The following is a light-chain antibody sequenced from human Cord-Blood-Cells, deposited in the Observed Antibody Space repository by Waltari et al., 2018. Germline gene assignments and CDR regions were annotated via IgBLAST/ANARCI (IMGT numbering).Light chain of an antibody. CDR1: QSVSSSY. CDR3: QQYGSSPET. Sequence: ELVLTQSPGNLSLSPGERATLSCRASQSVSSSYLAWYQQKPGQAPRLLIYGASSRATGIPDRFSGSGSGTDFTLTISRLEPEDFAVYYCQQYGSSPETFGQGTKVEIK. V-gene: IGKV3-20*01. CDR2: GAS. J-gene: IGKJ1*01.